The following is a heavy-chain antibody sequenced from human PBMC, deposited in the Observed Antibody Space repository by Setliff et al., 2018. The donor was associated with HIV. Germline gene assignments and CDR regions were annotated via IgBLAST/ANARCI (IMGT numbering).Heavy chain of an antibody. Sequence: NPSETLSLTCTVSGGSISSGSYYWSWIRQPAGKGLEWIGHIYTSGSTNYNPSLKSRVTISVATSKNQFSLKLSSVTAADTAVYYCARTDWARTSYYYYYGMDVWGQGTTVTVSS. J-gene: IGHJ6*02. V-gene: IGHV4-61*09. CDR3: ARTDWARTSYYYYYGMDV. CDR1: GGSISSGSYY. D-gene: IGHD3-9*01. CDR2: IYTSGST.